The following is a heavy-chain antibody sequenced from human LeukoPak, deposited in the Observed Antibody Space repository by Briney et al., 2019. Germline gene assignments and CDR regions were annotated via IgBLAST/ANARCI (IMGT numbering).Heavy chain of an antibody. CDR1: GFTVSSNY. CDR2: IYSGGST. V-gene: IGHV3-66*01. D-gene: IGHD5-12*01. CDR3: ARGWSGYDTVAQDAFDI. Sequence: RGSLRLSCAASGFTVSSNYMSWVRQAPGKGLEWVSVIYSGGSTYYADSVKGRFTISRDNSKNTLYLQMNSLRAEDTAVYYCARGWSGYDTVAQDAFDIWGQGTMVTVSS. J-gene: IGHJ3*02.